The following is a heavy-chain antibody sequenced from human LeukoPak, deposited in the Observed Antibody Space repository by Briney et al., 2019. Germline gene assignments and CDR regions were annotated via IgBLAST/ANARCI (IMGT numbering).Heavy chain of an antibody. CDR2: VSPSSTTI. Sequence: GGPLRLSCAASGFTFSSYGLNWVRQAPGEGLEWASYVSPSSTTIYYADSVKGRFTISRDNAKNSLYLQMNSLRAEDTAVYYCAREHTPYGSGCTAAYWGQGTLVTVSS. CDR3: AREHTPYGSGCTAAY. CDR1: GFTFSSYG. V-gene: IGHV3-48*01. J-gene: IGHJ4*02. D-gene: IGHD6-19*01.